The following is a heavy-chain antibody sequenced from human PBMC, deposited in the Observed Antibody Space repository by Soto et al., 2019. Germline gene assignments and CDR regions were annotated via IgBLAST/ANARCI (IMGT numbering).Heavy chain of an antibody. CDR2: VKQDGTEK. D-gene: IGHD3-22*01. Sequence: PGGSLILSCAASGFTFRSDWMSWVRQAPGKGLEWVANVKQDGTEKWYVDSVKGRFTISRDNAKNSLYLQMNSLRAEDTAVYYCARGDYYVSSGPFSDAFDIWGQGTMVTVSS. J-gene: IGHJ3*02. CDR1: GFTFRSDW. V-gene: IGHV3-7*04. CDR3: ARGDYYVSSGPFSDAFDI.